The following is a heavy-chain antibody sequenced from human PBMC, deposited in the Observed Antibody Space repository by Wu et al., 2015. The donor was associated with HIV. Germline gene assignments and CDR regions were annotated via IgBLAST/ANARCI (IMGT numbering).Heavy chain of an antibody. D-gene: IGHD5-18*01. V-gene: IGHV1-18*01. CDR2: ISAYNGNT. CDR3: ARDYSYGYTMYHGMDV. J-gene: IGHJ6*02. CDR1: GYTFTSYG. Sequence: QVQLVQSGAEVKKPGASVKVSCKASGYTFTSYGISWVRQAPGQGLEWMGWISAYNGNTNYAQKLQGRVTMTTDTSTSTAYMELRSLRPDDTAVYYCARDYSYGYTMYHGMDVWGQGTTVTVSS.